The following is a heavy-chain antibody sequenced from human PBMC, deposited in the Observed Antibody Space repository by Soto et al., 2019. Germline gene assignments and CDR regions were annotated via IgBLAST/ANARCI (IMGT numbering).Heavy chain of an antibody. CDR1: GGSISSYY. Sequence: SETLSLTCTVSGGSISSYYWSWIRQPPGKGLEWIGYIYYSGSTNYYPSLKSRVTISVDTSKNQFSLKLSSVTAADTAVYYCARWVEVSLDYFDSWGQGIPVTVSS. V-gene: IGHV4-59*12. CDR3: ARWVEVSLDYFDS. CDR2: IYYSGST. J-gene: IGHJ4*02.